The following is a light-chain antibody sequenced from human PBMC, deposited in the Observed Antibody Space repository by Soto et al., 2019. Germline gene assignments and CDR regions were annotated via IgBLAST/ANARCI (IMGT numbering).Light chain of an antibody. V-gene: IGKV1-5*03. CDR3: QQYTIFLLT. CDR1: QIIGNW. CDR2: KAS. Sequence: TQVTKSPSALSASVGDRVTITCRASQIIGNWLAWYQQKPGKAPKLLIYKASSLESGVPSRFSGSGSGTEFTLSISILQPDDFASYYWQQYTIFLLTFGGGTKVDIK. J-gene: IGKJ4*01.